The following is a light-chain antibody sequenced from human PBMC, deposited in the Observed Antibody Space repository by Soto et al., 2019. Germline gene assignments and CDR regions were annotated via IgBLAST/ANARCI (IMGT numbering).Light chain of an antibody. Sequence: LTQPHSVSESPGKTVTISCTRSSGSIANNYVQWYQQRPGSAPTTLIYENNQRPSGGPGRFSGSTDGSSNSAPLTSSVLPAEEEADYCGESYDSDFVIFGGGTKLTVL. J-gene: IGLJ2*01. CDR3: ESYDSDFVI. V-gene: IGLV6-57*04. CDR2: ENN. CDR1: SGSIANNY.